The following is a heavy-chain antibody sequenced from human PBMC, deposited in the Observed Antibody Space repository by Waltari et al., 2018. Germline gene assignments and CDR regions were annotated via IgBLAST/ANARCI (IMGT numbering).Heavy chain of an antibody. CDR3: ARLIAAAVYFDY. J-gene: IGHJ4*02. CDR2: ISRSSSYR. Sequence: EVQLVESGGGLVKPGGSLRLSCAASGFTFSSYSMNWVRPAPGKGGEWVACISRSSSYRYYADSVKGGFTISRDNAKNALYPQMNSLRAEDTAVYDGARLIAAAVYFDYWGQGTLVTVSS. V-gene: IGHV3-21*01. D-gene: IGHD6-13*01. CDR1: GFTFSSYS.